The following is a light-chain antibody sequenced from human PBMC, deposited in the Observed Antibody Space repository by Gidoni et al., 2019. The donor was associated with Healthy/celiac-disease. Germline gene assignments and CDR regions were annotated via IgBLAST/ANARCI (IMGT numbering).Light chain of an antibody. J-gene: IGLJ3*02. CDR2: DTN. CDR3: LLSHGAARV. Sequence: QAVVTQAPSLTVSPGGTVTLTCGSSAEPVTSTHYPSWFQQKPGQAPRTLIYDTNNKHSWTPARFSGSLLGGKAALTLSGAQPEDEADYYCLLSHGAARVFGGGTKLTVL. CDR1: AEPVTSTHY. V-gene: IGLV7-46*01.